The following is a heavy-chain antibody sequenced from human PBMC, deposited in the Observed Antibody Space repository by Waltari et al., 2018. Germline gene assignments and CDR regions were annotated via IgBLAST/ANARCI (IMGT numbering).Heavy chain of an antibody. CDR2: IYYIGST. J-gene: IGHJ3*02. V-gene: IGHV4-59*11. Sequence: QVQLQESGPGLVKPSETLSLTCTVSGGSISSHYWSWIRQPPGKGLEWIGYIYYIGSTNYNPSLKSRVTISVDTSKNQFSLKLSSVTAADTAVYYCARGCGGDCYGAFDIWGQGTMVTVSS. CDR3: ARGCGGDCYGAFDI. CDR1: GGSISSHY. D-gene: IGHD2-21*01.